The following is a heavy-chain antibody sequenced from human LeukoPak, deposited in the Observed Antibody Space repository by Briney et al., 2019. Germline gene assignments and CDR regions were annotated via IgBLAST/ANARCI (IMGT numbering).Heavy chain of an antibody. V-gene: IGHV3-23*01. Sequence: LPGGSLRLSCAASGFTFSSYAMSWVRQAPGKGLGWVSAISGSGGSTYYADSVKGRFTISRDNSKNTLYLQMNSLRAEDTAVYYCVREDTPATANYWGQGTLVTISS. CDR3: VREDTPATANY. CDR1: GFTFSSYA. J-gene: IGHJ4*02. CDR2: ISGSGGST. D-gene: IGHD2-21*02.